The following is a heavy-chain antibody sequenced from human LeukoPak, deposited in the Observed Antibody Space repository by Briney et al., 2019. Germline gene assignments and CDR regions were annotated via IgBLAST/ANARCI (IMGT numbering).Heavy chain of an antibody. CDR2: ISGNTLTI. Sequence: GGSLRLSCAASGFTVSNYAMSWVRQARGKGLEWLSSISGNTLTIYYADSVKGRVTISRDNSKNTLYLQMNSLKAEDTAIFFYQKTEYGISTGYIHFGYWGQGTLVTVSS. J-gene: IGHJ4*02. CDR3: QKTEYGISTGYIHFGY. D-gene: IGHD3-9*01. V-gene: IGHV3-23*01. CDR1: GFTVSNYA.